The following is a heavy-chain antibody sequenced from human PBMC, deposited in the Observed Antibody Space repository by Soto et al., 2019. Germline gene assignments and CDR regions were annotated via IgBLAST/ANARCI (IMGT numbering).Heavy chain of an antibody. V-gene: IGHV2-5*02. CDR3: ARVTAYGDLLWYFDL. Sequence: QITLKESGPTLVKPTQTLTLTCTFSGFSLSTSGVGVGWIRQPPGKALEWLALIYWDDDKRYSPSLKSRLTTTKDPSKNQVVLTMTNMDPVDTATYYCARVTAYGDLLWYFDLWGRGTLVTVSS. CDR2: IYWDDDK. D-gene: IGHD4-17*01. J-gene: IGHJ2*01. CDR1: GFSLSTSGVG.